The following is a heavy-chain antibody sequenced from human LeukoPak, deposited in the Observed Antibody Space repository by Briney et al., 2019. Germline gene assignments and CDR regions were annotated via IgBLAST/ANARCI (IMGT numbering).Heavy chain of an antibody. J-gene: IGHJ4*02. CDR3: ARRAYCGGDCYPD. CDR2: IFPSGST. CDR1: GGSISSGSFY. D-gene: IGHD2-21*02. V-gene: IGHV4-61*02. Sequence: SETLSLTCTVSGGSISSGSFYWSWIRQPAGKGLEWIGRIFPSGSTNYNPSLKSRLTISLDTSKNQFSLKLSSVTAADTAVYYCARRAYCGGDCYPDWGQGTLVTVSS.